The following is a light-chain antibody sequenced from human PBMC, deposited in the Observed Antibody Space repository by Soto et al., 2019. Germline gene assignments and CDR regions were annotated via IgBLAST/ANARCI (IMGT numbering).Light chain of an antibody. J-gene: IGLJ1*01. CDR1: SSDVGSYTY. Sequence: QSVLTQPASVSGSPRQSITISCTGASSDVGSYTYVSWYQQHPGKAPKLLIYEVNNRPSGVSNRFSGSKSGNTASLTISGLQAEDEADYYCSSYTSSTTLYVLGTGTKVTVL. CDR2: EVN. CDR3: SSYTSSTTLYV. V-gene: IGLV2-14*01.